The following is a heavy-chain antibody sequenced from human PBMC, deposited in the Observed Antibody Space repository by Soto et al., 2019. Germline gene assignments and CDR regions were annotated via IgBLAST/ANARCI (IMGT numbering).Heavy chain of an antibody. Sequence: SETLSLTCAVYGGSFSGYYWSWIRQPPGKGLEWIGEINHTGSTNYNPSLKSRVTISVDTSKNQFSLKLSSVTAADTAVYYCARGRKWQVGGYSYYYGLDVWGQGITVTVSS. D-gene: IGHD6-19*01. J-gene: IGHJ6*02. V-gene: IGHV4-34*01. CDR2: INHTGST. CDR1: GGSFSGYY. CDR3: ARGRKWQVGGYSYYYGLDV.